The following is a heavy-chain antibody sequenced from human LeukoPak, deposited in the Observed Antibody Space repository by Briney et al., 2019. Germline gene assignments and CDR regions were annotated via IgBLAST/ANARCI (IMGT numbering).Heavy chain of an antibody. D-gene: IGHD3-22*01. J-gene: IGHJ4*02. Sequence: GGSLRLSCAASGFTCSSYSMNWVRQAPGKGLEWVSSISSSSYIYYADSVKGRFTISRDNAKNSLYLQMNSLRAEDTAVYYCASGDSSGYYTACDYWGQGTLVTVSS. CDR3: ASGDSSGYYTACDY. V-gene: IGHV3-21*01. CDR2: ISSSSYI. CDR1: GFTCSSYS.